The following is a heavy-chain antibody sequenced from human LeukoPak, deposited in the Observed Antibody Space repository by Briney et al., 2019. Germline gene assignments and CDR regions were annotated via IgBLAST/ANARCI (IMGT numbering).Heavy chain of an antibody. V-gene: IGHV3-23*01. CDR2: ITGGGPYT. D-gene: IGHD3-10*01. J-gene: IGHJ6*03. Sequence: GGSLRLSCAASAFTFRNYAMSWVRQAPGKGLEWVSSITGGGPYTYYAPSVRGRLTISRDNSKNTLYLQMSSLRAEDTAVYYCAKGPLSSSNYYMDVWGKATTVTVSS. CDR3: AKGPLSSSNYYMDV. CDR1: AFTFRNYA.